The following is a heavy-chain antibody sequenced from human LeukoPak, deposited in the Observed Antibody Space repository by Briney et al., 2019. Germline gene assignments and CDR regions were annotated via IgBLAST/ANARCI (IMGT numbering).Heavy chain of an antibody. CDR1: GGSISSYY. J-gene: IGHJ4*02. Sequence: SETLSLTCTVSGGSISSYYWSCIRQPPGKGLGRMGYIYYSGGTKYNPSLTSRVTISVDTSKNQFSLKLSSVTAADTAVYYCASTAYCGGDCYPDIFDYWGQGTLVTVSS. CDR3: ASTAYCGGDCYPDIFDY. V-gene: IGHV4-59*08. CDR2: IYYSGGT. D-gene: IGHD2-21*02.